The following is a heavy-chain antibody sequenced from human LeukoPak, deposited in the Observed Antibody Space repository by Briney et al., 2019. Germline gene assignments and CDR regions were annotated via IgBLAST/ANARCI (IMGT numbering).Heavy chain of an antibody. CDR3: ASHLSSSWYVFDY. V-gene: IGHV4-4*07. J-gene: IGHJ4*02. D-gene: IGHD6-13*01. CDR2: TYTSGST. CDR1: GGSISSYD. Sequence: PSETLSLTCTVSGGSISSYDWSWIRQPAGKGLEWIGRTYTSGSTNYNPSLKSRVTMSVDMSKNQFSLKLSSMIAADTAVYYCASHLSSSWYVFDYWGQGTLVTVSS.